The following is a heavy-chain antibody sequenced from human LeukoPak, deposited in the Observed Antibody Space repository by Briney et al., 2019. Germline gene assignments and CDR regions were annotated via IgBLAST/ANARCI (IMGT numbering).Heavy chain of an antibody. CDR1: GGSFSGYY. CDR2: INHSGST. Sequence: PSETLSLTCAVYGGSFSGYYWSWIRQPPGRGLERIGEINHSGSTNYNPSLKSRVTISVDTSKNQFSLKLSSVTAADTAVYYCARGRGDYVWGSYRHGLNYWGQGTLVTVSS. V-gene: IGHV4-34*01. D-gene: IGHD3-16*02. CDR3: ARGRGDYVWGSYRHGLNY. J-gene: IGHJ4*02.